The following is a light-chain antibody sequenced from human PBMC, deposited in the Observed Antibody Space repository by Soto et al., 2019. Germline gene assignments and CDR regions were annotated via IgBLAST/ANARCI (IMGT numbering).Light chain of an antibody. J-gene: IGKJ1*01. CDR1: QSVSSSY. V-gene: IGKV3-20*01. CDR3: QEYGSSRRT. Sequence: EIVLTQSPGTLSLSPGERATLSCRASQSVSSSYLAWYQQKPGQAPRLLIYDASSRATGIPDRFSGSGSGTDFTLTISRLEPEDFAVYYCQEYGSSRRTFGQ. CDR2: DAS.